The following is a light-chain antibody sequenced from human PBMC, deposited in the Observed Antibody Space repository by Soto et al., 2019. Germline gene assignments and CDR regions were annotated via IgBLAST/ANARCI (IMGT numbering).Light chain of an antibody. V-gene: IGKV3-20*01. Sequence: EIVLTQSPGTLSLSPVERATLSGMASQSVSSSYLAWYQQKPGQAPRLLISGASSRATGIPDRFSGSGSGTDFTLTISRLEPEDFAVYFCQHYGSSLWTFGQGTKVDIK. J-gene: IGKJ1*01. CDR2: GAS. CDR3: QHYGSSLWT. CDR1: QSVSSSY.